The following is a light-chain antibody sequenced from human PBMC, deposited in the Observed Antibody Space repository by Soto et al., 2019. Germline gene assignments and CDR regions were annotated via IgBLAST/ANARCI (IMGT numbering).Light chain of an antibody. CDR1: QTISSSF. V-gene: IGKV3-20*01. Sequence: EIVLTQSPGTLSLFPGERATLSCRASQTISSSFVAWYQQKPGQAPRLLIYGSSTRATGITDRFSGSGSGTDFTLTITRLDPEDFAVYYCQQFGISPRTFGQGTKLE. J-gene: IGKJ2*01. CDR3: QQFGISPRT. CDR2: GSS.